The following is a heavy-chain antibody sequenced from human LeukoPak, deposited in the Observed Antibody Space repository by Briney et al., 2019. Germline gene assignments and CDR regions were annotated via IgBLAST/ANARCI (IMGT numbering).Heavy chain of an antibody. V-gene: IGHV1-69*13. CDR2: IIPIFGTA. CDR1: GGTFSSYA. J-gene: IGHJ3*02. CDR3: ARGLWFGPPAFDI. D-gene: IGHD3-10*01. Sequence: AASVKVSCKASGGTFSSYAISWVRQAPGQGLEWMGGIIPIFGTANYAQKFQGRVTITADESTSTAYMELSSLRSDDTAVYYCARGLWFGPPAFDIWGQGTMVTVSS.